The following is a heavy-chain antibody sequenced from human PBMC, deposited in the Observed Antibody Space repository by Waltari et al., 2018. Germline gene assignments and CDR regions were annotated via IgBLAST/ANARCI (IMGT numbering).Heavy chain of an antibody. CDR1: GFTFSSDW. CDR3: ARGRLWGFDL. D-gene: IGHD3-16*01. Sequence: EEQLVESGGGLVQPGGSVRLSCAAAGFTFSSDWMCWVRQAPGKGLEWVANIKQDASEKHYVDSLKGRITVSRDNAKNSLYLDMDSLRAEDTAVYYCARGRLWGFDLWGQGTLVTVSS. CDR2: IKQDASEK. V-gene: IGHV3-7*04. J-gene: IGHJ4*02.